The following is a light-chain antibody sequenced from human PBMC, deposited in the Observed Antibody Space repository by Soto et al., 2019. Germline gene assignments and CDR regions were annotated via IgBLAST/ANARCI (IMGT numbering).Light chain of an antibody. CDR1: SSDVGGYNY. V-gene: IGLV2-14*03. CDR2: DVS. CDR3: SSYTSSTTNV. Sequence: LTQPASVSGSPGQSITISCTGTSSDVGGYNYVSWYQQHPGKAPKLLINDVSNRPSGISDRFSGSKSGNTASLTISGLQAEDEADYYCSSYTSSTTNVFGTGTKVTVL. J-gene: IGLJ1*01.